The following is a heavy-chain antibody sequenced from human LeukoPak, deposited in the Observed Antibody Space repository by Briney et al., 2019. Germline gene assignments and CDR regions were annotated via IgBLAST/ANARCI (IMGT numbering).Heavy chain of an antibody. CDR2: INPSGGST. D-gene: IGHD1-1*01. Sequence: ASVTVSCKASGYTFTDYYMHWVRQAPGQGLEWMGIINPSGGSTSYAQKFQGRVTMTRDTSTSTVYMELSSLRSEDTAVYYCARDRVTGTDGGHFDYWGQGTLVTVSS. CDR1: GYTFTDYY. V-gene: IGHV1-46*01. CDR3: ARDRVTGTDGGHFDY. J-gene: IGHJ4*02.